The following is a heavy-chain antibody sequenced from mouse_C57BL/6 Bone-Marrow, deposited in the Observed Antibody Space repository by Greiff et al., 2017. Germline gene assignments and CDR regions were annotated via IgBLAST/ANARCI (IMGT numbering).Heavy chain of an antibody. CDR3: ARGIFYYGSSPFYAMDY. CDR2: IYPGDGDT. CDR1: GYAFSSSW. D-gene: IGHD1-1*01. V-gene: IGHV1-82*01. J-gene: IGHJ4*01. Sequence: QVQLKESGPELVKPGASVKISCKASGYAFSSSWMNWVKQRPGKGLEWIGRIYPGDGDTNYNGKFKGKATLTADKSSSTAYMQLSSLTSEDSAVYFCARGIFYYGSSPFYAMDYWGQGTSVTVSS.